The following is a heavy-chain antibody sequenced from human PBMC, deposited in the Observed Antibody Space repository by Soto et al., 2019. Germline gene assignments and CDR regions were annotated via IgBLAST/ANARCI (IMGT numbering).Heavy chain of an antibody. J-gene: IGHJ6*02. CDR1: GGTFSSYA. D-gene: IGHD6-13*01. Sequence: QVQLVQSGAEVKKPGSSVKVSCKASGGTFSSYAISWVRQAHGQGLEWMGGIIPIFGTANYDQKFQGRVTITADESTSTAYMELSSLRSEATAVYYCASGSSWYTHYSYYGMDVWGHGTTVTVSS. CDR3: ASGSSWYTHYSYYGMDV. V-gene: IGHV1-69*01. CDR2: IIPIFGTA.